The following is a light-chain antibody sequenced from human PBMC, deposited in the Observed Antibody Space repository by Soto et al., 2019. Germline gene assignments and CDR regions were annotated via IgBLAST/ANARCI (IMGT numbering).Light chain of an antibody. V-gene: IGLV1-40*01. Sequence: QSVLTQPPSVSGAPGQRVTISCTGSSSNIGAGYDVHWYQRLPGTAPKLLIYGNTNRPSGVPDRFSGSKSDTSASLAIAGLQAEDEADYYCQSYDSSLITYVFGTGIKVTVL. CDR1: SSNIGAGYD. CDR2: GNT. J-gene: IGLJ1*01. CDR3: QSYDSSLITYV.